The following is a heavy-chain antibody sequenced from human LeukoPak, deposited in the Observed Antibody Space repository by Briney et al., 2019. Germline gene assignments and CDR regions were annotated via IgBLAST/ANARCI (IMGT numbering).Heavy chain of an antibody. CDR3: ARGTPNYYYGSGRGGDY. D-gene: IGHD3-10*01. J-gene: IGHJ4*02. CDR1: GGSFSGYY. Sequence: SETLSLTCAVYGGSFSGYYWSWIRQPPGKGLEWIGEINHSGSTNYNPSLKSRVTISVDTSKNQFSLKLSSVTAADTAVYYCARGTPNYYYGSGRGGDYWGQGTLVTVSS. V-gene: IGHV4-34*01. CDR2: INHSGST.